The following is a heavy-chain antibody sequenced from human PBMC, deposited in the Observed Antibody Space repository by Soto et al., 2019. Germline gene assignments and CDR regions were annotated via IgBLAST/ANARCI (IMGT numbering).Heavy chain of an antibody. CDR2: ISYDGSNK. CDR3: AKIRAMTGVYYYYGMDV. D-gene: IGHD3-9*01. V-gene: IGHV3-30*18. CDR1: GFTFSSYG. J-gene: IGHJ6*02. Sequence: PGGSLRLSCAASGFTFSSYGMHWVRQAPGKGLEWVAVISYDGSNKYYADSVKGRFTISRDNSKNTLYLQMNSLRAEDTAVYYCAKIRAMTGVYYYYGMDVWGQGTTVTVSS.